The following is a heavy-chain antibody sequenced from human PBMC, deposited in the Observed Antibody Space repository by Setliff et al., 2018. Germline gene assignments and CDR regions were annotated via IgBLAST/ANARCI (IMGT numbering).Heavy chain of an antibody. Sequence: GASVKVSCKASGYTFTGYYMHWVRQAPGQGLEWMGWINPNSGGTNYAQKFQGWVTMTRDTSISTAYMELSRLRSDDTAVYYCAREKFPGDWGDYWGQGTLVTVSS. CDR3: AREKFPGDWGDY. CDR2: INPNSGGT. D-gene: IGHD2-21*01. CDR1: GYTFTGYY. V-gene: IGHV1-2*04. J-gene: IGHJ4*02.